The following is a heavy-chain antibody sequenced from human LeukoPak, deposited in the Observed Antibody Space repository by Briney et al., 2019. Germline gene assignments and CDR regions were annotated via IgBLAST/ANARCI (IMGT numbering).Heavy chain of an antibody. CDR1: GFTFSSYW. Sequence: GGSLRLSCAASGFTFSSYWMSWVRQAPGKGLEWVANIKQDGSEKYYVDSVKGRFTISRDNSKNTLYLQMNSLRAEDTAVYYCAKDNSITRVFYDILTGYAPPAEYFQHWGQGTLVTVSS. V-gene: IGHV3-7*03. CDR2: IKQDGSEK. CDR3: AKDNSITRVFYDILTGYAPPAEYFQH. J-gene: IGHJ1*01. D-gene: IGHD3-9*01.